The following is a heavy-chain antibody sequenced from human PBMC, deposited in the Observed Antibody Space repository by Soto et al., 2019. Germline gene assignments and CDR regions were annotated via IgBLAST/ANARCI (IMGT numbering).Heavy chain of an antibody. CDR3: ARDRITMAPVYYYYVMDV. CDR2: IYYSGST. CDR1: GGSISSGGYY. J-gene: IGHJ6*02. D-gene: IGHD3-10*01. Sequence: SETLSLTCTVSGGSISSGGYYWSWIRQHPGKGLEWIGYIYYSGSTYYNPSLKSRVTISVDTSKNQFSLKLSSVTAADTAVYYCARDRITMAPVYYYYVMDVWGQGTTVTVSS. V-gene: IGHV4-31*03.